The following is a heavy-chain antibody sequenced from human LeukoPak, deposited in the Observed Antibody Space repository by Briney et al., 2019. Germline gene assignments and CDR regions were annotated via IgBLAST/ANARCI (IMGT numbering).Heavy chain of an antibody. CDR3: ARPGITMVIVGPYYFDY. J-gene: IGHJ4*02. CDR2: ISGTGDST. V-gene: IGHV3-23*01. D-gene: IGHD3-10*01. CDR1: GFTFSSYA. Sequence: GGSLRLPCVASGFTFSSYAVSWVRQAPGKGLEWVSTISGTGDSTYYADSVKGRFSISRDNSRNTLYLQMNRLTADDTAVYFCARPGITMVIVGPYYFDYWGRGTLVTVSS.